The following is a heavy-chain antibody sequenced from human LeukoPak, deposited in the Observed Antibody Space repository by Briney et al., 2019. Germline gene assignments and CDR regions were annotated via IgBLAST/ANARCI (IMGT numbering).Heavy chain of an antibody. D-gene: IGHD2-15*01. V-gene: IGHV1-2*02. CDR3: ARDGWTSNWFDP. CDR2: INPNSGGT. CDR1: GYTFTSYY. Sequence: ASVKVSCKASGYTFTSYYMHWVRQAPGQGLEWMGWINPNSGGTNYAQKFQGRVTMTRDTSISTAYMELSRLRSDDTAVYYCARDGWTSNWFDPWGQGTLVTVSS. J-gene: IGHJ5*02.